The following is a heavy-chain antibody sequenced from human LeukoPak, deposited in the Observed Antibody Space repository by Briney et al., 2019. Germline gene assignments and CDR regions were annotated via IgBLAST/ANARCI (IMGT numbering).Heavy chain of an antibody. CDR2: MNPNSGNT. CDR1: GYTFTSYD. J-gene: IGHJ4*02. V-gene: IGHV1-8*03. Sequence: ASVKVSCKASGYTFTSYDFNWVRQATGQGLEWMGWMNPNSGNTGYAQKFQGRVTITRNTSISTAYMELSSLRSEDTAVYYCARGISSSSKYGYWGQGTLVTVSS. CDR3: ARGISSSSKYGY. D-gene: IGHD6-6*01.